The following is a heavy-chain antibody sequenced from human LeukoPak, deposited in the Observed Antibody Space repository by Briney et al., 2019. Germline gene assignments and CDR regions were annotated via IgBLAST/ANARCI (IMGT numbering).Heavy chain of an antibody. CDR3: ARIEARDGYNYRDY. D-gene: IGHD5-24*01. Sequence: PSETLSLTCAVYGGSFSGYYWSWIRQPPGKGLEWIGEINRSGSTNYNPSLKSRVTISVDTSKNQFSLKLSSATAADTAVYYCARIEARDGYNYRDYWGQGTLVTVSS. CDR2: INRSGST. V-gene: IGHV4-34*01. CDR1: GGSFSGYY. J-gene: IGHJ4*02.